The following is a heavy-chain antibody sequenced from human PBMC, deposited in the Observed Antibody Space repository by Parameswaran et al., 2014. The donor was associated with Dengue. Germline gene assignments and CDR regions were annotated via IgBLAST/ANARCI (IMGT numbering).Heavy chain of an antibody. V-gene: IGHV4-31*02. J-gene: IGHJ4*02. Sequence: VRQMPGKGLEWIGYIYYSGSTYYNPSLKSRVTISVDTSKNQFSLKLSSVTAADTAVYYCARADYGSGSYMDYWGQGTLVTVSS. CDR2: IYYSGST. D-gene: IGHD3-10*01. CDR3: ARADYGSGSYMDY.